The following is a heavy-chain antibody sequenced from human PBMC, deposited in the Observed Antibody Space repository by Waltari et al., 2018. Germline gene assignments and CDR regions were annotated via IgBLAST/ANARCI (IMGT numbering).Heavy chain of an antibody. CDR3: ATGGGSGSYSSEDY. Sequence: EVQLVQSGAEVKKPGATVKISCKASGYTFTDYYMHWVQQAPGKGLEWMGRVDPEDGEPIYAEKFQGRVTITEDTSTDTAYMERSSLRSEDPAVYYCATGGGSGSYSSEDYWGQGTLVTVSS. D-gene: IGHD3-10*01. CDR2: VDPEDGEP. J-gene: IGHJ4*02. V-gene: IGHV1-69-2*01. CDR1: GYTFTDYY.